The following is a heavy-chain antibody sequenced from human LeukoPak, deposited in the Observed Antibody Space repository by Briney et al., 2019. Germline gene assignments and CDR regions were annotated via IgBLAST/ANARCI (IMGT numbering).Heavy chain of an antibody. CDR3: AKDRGKFIIVVPTAGENFDY. V-gene: IGHV3-30*02. J-gene: IGHJ4*02. CDR1: GFTFSSYD. CDR2: VWHDGRDK. Sequence: PGGSLRLSCAASGFTFSSYDMHWVRQAPGKGLEWVAFVWHDGRDKYYADSVKGRFTISRDNSKNTLYLQLNSLRTEDTAVYYCAKDRGKFIIVVPTAGENFDYWGQGTLVTVSS. D-gene: IGHD2-2*01.